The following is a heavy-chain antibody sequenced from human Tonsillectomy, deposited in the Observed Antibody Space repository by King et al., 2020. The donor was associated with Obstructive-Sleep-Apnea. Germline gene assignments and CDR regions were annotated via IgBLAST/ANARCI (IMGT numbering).Heavy chain of an antibody. CDR2: IFYTGST. V-gene: IGHV4-59*01. CDR3: ARAGEGVAGSGRFDY. J-gene: IGHJ4*02. CDR1: GGSIRSYY. D-gene: IGHD6-19*01. Sequence: QLQESGPGLVKPSENLSLTCTVSGGSIRSYYWSWIRQVPGKGLEWIGYIFYTGSTKYNPSLKGRLSMSMDTSENQFSLRLSSVTAADTALYYCARAGEGVAGSGRFDYWGQGTQVTVSS.